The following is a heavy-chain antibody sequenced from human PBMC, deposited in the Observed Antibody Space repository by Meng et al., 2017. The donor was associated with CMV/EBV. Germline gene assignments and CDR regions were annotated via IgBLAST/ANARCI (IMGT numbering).Heavy chain of an antibody. J-gene: IGHJ1*01. CDR3: ARGDGNSPKGQH. Sequence: CTVSDGSGSSGSYYWSWIRQPPGKGLEWIGYIYYSGSTNYNPSLKSRVTISVDTSKNQFSLKLSSVTAADTAVYYCARGDGNSPKGQHWGQGTLVTVSS. D-gene: IGHD4-23*01. CDR2: IYYSGST. V-gene: IGHV4-61*01. CDR1: DGSGSSGSYY.